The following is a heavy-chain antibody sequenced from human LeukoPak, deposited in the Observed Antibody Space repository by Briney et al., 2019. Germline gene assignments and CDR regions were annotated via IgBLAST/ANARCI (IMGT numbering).Heavy chain of an antibody. D-gene: IGHD1-26*01. CDR3: ASPKTPSGSYGDFDY. CDR1: GFTFSDYY. Sequence: PGGSLRLSCAASGFTFSDYYMSWIRQAPGKGLEWVSYISSSGSTIYYADSVKGRFTISRDNAKNSLYLQMNSLRAGDTAVYYCASPKTPSGSYGDFDYWGQGTLVTVSS. CDR2: ISSSGSTI. V-gene: IGHV3-11*01. J-gene: IGHJ4*02.